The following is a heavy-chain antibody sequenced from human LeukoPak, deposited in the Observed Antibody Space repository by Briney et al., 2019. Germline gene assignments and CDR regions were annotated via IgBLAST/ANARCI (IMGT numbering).Heavy chain of an antibody. J-gene: IGHJ3*02. D-gene: IGHD1-26*01. CDR1: GGSIGSGTYY. Sequence: SQTLSLTCTVSGGSIGSGTYYWTWLRRPAGKGLDWIGRFYTGGSTNYNPSLRSRVSISLDMSKNQFSLKLSSVTAADTAVYYCARRSGTYHTFDIWGQGTMVTVSS. CDR3: ARRSGTYHTFDI. V-gene: IGHV4-61*02. CDR2: FYTGGST.